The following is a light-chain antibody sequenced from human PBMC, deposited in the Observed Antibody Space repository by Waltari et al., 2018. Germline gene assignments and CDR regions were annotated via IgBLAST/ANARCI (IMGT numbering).Light chain of an antibody. Sequence: ELVLTQSPGTLSLSPGERATLSCRASQSVNRGFLAWYQQKPGQPPTLLIYGASTRSAGVPDRFSGSGSGTDFTFTINRLEPEDFAVYICQHYGNSPPPTFGQGTKVEIK. J-gene: IGKJ1*01. CDR1: QSVNRGF. CDR2: GAS. CDR3: QHYGNSPPPT. V-gene: IGKV3-20*01.